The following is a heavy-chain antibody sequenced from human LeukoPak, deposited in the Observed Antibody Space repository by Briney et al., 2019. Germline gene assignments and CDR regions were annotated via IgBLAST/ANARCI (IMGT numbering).Heavy chain of an antibody. D-gene: IGHD1-26*01. CDR3: ARGAPVGLEFDY. CDR2: IYYSGST. V-gene: IGHV4-30-4*01. J-gene: IGHJ4*02. CDR1: GGSISSGDYY. Sequence: SETLSLTCTVSGGSISSGDYYWRWIRQPPGTGLEWIGYIYYSGSTYYNPSLKSRVTISVDTSKNQFSLKLSSVTAADTAVYYCARGAPVGLEFDYWGQGTLVTVSS.